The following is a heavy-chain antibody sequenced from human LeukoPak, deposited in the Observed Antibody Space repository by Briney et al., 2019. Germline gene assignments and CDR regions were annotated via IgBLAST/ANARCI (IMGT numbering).Heavy chain of an antibody. CDR2: INPSGSVK. J-gene: IGHJ4*02. V-gene: IGHV3-7*01. CDR3: ARDQDDSSGYLVWVNY. D-gene: IGHD3-22*01. CDR1: GFTFSTYW. Sequence: GGSLRLSCAASGFTFSTYWMNWARQAPGKGLEWVASINPSGSVKYYVNSVKGRFTISRDNAKDSLYLQMNSLRAEDTAMYYCARDQDDSSGYLVWVNYWGQGTLVTVSS.